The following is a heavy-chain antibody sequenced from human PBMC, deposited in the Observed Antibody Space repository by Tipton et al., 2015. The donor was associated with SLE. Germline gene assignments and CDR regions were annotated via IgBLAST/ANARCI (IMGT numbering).Heavy chain of an antibody. CDR2: IFYNENT. CDR3: ARLEWELIDY. CDR1: GGSISSSRYY. D-gene: IGHD1-26*01. J-gene: IGHJ4*02. Sequence: TLSLTCTVSGGSISSSRYYWGWIRQPPGKGLEWIGSIFYNENTYYNPSLMSRVTISVDTSKNQFSLKVRSVTAADTAVYYCARLEWELIDYWGQGTLVTVSS. V-gene: IGHV4-39*07.